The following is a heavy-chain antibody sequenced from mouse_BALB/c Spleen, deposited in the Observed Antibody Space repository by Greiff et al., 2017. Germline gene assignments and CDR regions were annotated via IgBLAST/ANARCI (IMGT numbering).Heavy chain of an antibody. V-gene: IGHV1-14*01. Sequence: VQLQQSGPELVKPGASVKMSCKASGYTFTSYVMHWVKQKPGQGLEWIGYINPYNDGTKYNEKFKGKATLTSDKSSSTAYMELSSLTSEDSAVYYCARQVPLGRRGFAYWGQGTLVTVSA. CDR2: INPYNDGT. CDR1: GYTFTSYV. J-gene: IGHJ3*01. CDR3: ARQVPLGRRGFAY. D-gene: IGHD3-1*01.